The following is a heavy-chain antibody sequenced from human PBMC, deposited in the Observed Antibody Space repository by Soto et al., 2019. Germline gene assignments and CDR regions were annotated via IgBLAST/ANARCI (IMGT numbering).Heavy chain of an antibody. J-gene: IGHJ6*02. V-gene: IGHV3-74*01. CDR1: GFTFSVYW. CDR2: IDSDGSTT. D-gene: IGHD4-4*01. Sequence: EVQLVESGGGLVQPGGSLRLSCAASGFTFSVYWMHWVRQAPGKGLVWVSRIDSDGSTTSYADSVKGRFTICRDNAKSTLYLQMTSLRAEDTAVYYCSRRGYSNCGPGVDVWGQGTTFTVS. CDR3: SRRGYSNCGPGVDV.